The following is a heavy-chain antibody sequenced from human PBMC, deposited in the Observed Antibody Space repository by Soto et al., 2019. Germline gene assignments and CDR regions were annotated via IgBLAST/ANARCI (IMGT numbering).Heavy chain of an antibody. J-gene: IGHJ5*02. V-gene: IGHV1-69*06. Sequence: QVQLVQSGAEVKKPGSSVKVSCKASGGTFSSYAISWVRQAPGQGLEWMGGIIPIFGTANYAQKFQGRVTITADKSTSTAYMELSSLRSEDTAVYYCARTLSSTSCYLYCSGGSCCGNWFDPWGQGTLVTVSS. CDR3: ARTLSSTSCYLYCSGGSCCGNWFDP. CDR1: GGTFSSYA. CDR2: IIPIFGTA. D-gene: IGHD2-15*01.